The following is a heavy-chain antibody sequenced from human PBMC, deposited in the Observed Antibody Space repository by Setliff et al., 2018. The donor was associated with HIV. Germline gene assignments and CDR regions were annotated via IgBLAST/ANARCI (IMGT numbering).Heavy chain of an antibody. Sequence: SETLSLTCTVSGGSISSSRYYWGWIRQPPGKGLEWIGNIYYSGSTYYNPSLKSRVTISVDTSKNQFSLKLSSVTAADTAIYYCARTRGYTYGYIDYWGQGTLVTVSS. CDR2: IYYSGST. J-gene: IGHJ4*02. D-gene: IGHD5-18*01. V-gene: IGHV4-39*01. CDR1: GGSISSSRYY. CDR3: ARTRGYTYGYIDY.